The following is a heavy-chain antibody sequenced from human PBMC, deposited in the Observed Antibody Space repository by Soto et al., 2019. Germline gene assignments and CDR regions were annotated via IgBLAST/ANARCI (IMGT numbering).Heavy chain of an antibody. Sequence: SETLSLTCTVSGGSITSGGYCWTWIRQHPVKGLEWMGHIYYSGSTSYNPSLKSRVTISIDTSKNQFSLKLTSVTAADTAVYYCARDGDYFGSGSPPLLSKWGQGTLVTVSS. CDR3: ARDGDYFGSGSPPLLSK. CDR1: GGSITSGGYC. D-gene: IGHD3-10*01. V-gene: IGHV4-31*03. CDR2: IYYSGST. J-gene: IGHJ4*02.